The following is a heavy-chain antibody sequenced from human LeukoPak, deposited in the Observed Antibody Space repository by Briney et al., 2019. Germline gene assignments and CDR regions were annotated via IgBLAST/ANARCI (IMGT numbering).Heavy chain of an antibody. J-gene: IGHJ4*02. CDR1: GLTFSSYA. Sequence: GGSLRLSCAASGLTFSSYAMSWVRQAPGKGLEWVSAISGSGGSTYYADSVKGRFTISRDNSKNTLYLQMNSLRTEDTAVYYCAKEAEMAWAYRGGDCYLWMDYWGQGTLVAVSS. V-gene: IGHV3-23*01. CDR3: AKEAEMAWAYRGGDCYLWMDY. CDR2: ISGSGGST. D-gene: IGHD2-21*02.